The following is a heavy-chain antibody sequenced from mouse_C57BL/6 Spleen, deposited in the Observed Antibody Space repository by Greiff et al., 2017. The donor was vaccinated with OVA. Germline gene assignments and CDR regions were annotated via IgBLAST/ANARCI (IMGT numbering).Heavy chain of an antibody. CDR3: ARSGELLLRGYFDY. CDR1: GYAFTSYW. D-gene: IGHD3-3*01. Sequence: QVQLQQPGAELVKPGASVKMSCKASGYAFTSYWITWVKQRPGQGLEWIGDIYPGSGSTNYNEKFKSKATLPVDTSSSTAYMQLSSLTSDDSAVYDCARSGELLLRGYFDYWGQGTTLTVSS. CDR2: IYPGSGST. V-gene: IGHV1-55*01. J-gene: IGHJ2*01.